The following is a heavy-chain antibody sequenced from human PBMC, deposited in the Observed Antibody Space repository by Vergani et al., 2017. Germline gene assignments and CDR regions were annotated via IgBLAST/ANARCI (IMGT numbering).Heavy chain of an antibody. CDR3: AKDRMVRATPFDY. V-gene: IGHV3-23*04. J-gene: IGHJ4*02. D-gene: IGHD1-26*01. Sequence: EVQLVESGGGLVQPGGSLRLSCSASGFTFSSYAMHWVRQAPGKGLEWVSAINGSGGRTYYADSVKGQCTISRDNSKNTLYLQMNSLRAEDTAVYYCAKDRMVRATPFDYWGQGTLVTVSS. CDR1: GFTFSSYA. CDR2: INGSGGRT.